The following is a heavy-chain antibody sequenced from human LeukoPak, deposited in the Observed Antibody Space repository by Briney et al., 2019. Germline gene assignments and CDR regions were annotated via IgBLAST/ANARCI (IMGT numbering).Heavy chain of an antibody. J-gene: IGHJ3*02. Sequence: ASVTVSCTASGYTFTGYYMHWVRQAPGQGLEWMGWINPNSGGTNYAQKFQGWVTMTRDTSISTAYMELRRLRSDDTAVYYCARTRRYYYDSSGYPDAFDIWGQGTMVTVSS. D-gene: IGHD3-22*01. CDR2: INPNSGGT. CDR1: GYTFTGYY. V-gene: IGHV1-2*04. CDR3: ARTRRYYYDSSGYPDAFDI.